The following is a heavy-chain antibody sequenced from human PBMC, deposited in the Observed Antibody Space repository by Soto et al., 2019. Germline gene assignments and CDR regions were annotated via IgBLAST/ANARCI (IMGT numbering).Heavy chain of an antibody. CDR3: AKGGVVAATQALPYYGMDV. J-gene: IGHJ6*02. CDR1: GFTFSSYA. V-gene: IGHV3-23*01. CDR2: ISGSGGST. D-gene: IGHD2-15*01. Sequence: GGSLRLSCAASGFTFSSYAMSWVRQAPGKGLEWVSAISGSGGSTYYADSVKGRFTISRDNSKNTLYLQMNSLRAEDTAVYYCAKGGVVAATQALPYYGMDVWGQGTTVTVSS.